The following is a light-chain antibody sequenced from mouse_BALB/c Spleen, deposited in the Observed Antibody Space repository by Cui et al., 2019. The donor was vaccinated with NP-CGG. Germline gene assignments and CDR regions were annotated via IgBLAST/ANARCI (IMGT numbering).Light chain of an antibody. V-gene: IGLV1*01. CDR2: GTN. Sequence: QAVVTQEPALTTSPGETVTFTCRSGTGAVTTSNYANWVQEKPDHSLTVLIGGTNNRAPGVPARFLGSLIGDKAALTITGAKTEDEAIYFCALWYSNHWVFGGGTKLTVL. J-gene: IGLJ1*01. CDR1: TGAVTTSNY. CDR3: ALWYSNHWV.